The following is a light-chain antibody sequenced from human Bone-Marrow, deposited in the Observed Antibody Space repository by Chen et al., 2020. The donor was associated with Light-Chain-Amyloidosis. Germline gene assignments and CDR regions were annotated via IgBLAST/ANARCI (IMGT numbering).Light chain of an antibody. Sequence: SYVLTQPSSLSVAPGQTATIACGGNNIGSTSVHWYQQTPGQAPLLVVYDDSDRPSGIPERLSGSNSGNTATLTISRVEAGDEADYYCQVLDRSIDRPVFVGGTKLTVL. CDR1: NIGSTS. CDR2: DDS. J-gene: IGLJ3*02. CDR3: QVLDRSIDRPV. V-gene: IGLV3-21*02.